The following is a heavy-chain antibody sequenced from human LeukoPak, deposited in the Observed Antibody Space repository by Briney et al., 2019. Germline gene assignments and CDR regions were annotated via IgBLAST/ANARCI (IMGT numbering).Heavy chain of an antibody. D-gene: IGHD2-2*01. CDR3: ARDSTFDI. Sequence: GGSLRLSCAASGFTISSYHMSWVRQAPGRGLEWVSVLYTGGKTSYAGAVRGRFTVSRDNSKNTLSLEMNSLRAEDTAVYYCARDSTFDIWGQGTVVTVSS. CDR2: LYTGGKT. CDR1: GFTISSYH. J-gene: IGHJ3*02. V-gene: IGHV3-53*01.